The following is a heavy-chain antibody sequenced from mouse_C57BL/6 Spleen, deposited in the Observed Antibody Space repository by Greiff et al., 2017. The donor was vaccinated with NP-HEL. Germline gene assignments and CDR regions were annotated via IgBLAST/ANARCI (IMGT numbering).Heavy chain of an antibody. CDR3: VRHEFAY. Sequence: EPGGGLVQPKGSLKLSCAASGFSFNTYAMNWVRQAPGKGLEWVARIRSKSNNYATYYADSVKDRFTISRDDSESMLYLQMNNLKTEDTAMYYCVRHEFAYWGQGTLVTVSA. V-gene: IGHV10-1*01. J-gene: IGHJ3*01. CDR1: GFSFNTYA. CDR2: IRSKSNNYAT.